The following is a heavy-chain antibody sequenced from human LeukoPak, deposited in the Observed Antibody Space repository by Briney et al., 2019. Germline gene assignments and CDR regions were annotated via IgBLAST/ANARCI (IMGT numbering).Heavy chain of an antibody. CDR1: GFTVSSNY. V-gene: IGHV3-9*03. J-gene: IGHJ3*02. CDR3: AKVVRANWNQGAFDI. Sequence: PGGSLRLSWAAAGFTVSSNYMSWVSQAPGEGLEWVSGISWNSSSIGYADSVKGRLTISRDNAKNSLYLQMNSLRAEDMALYYCAKVVRANWNQGAFDIWGQGTMVTVSS. CDR2: ISWNSSSI. D-gene: IGHD1-20*01.